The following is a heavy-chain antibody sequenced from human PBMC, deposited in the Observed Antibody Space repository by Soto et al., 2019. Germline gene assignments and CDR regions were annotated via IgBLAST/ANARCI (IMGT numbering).Heavy chain of an antibody. CDR1: GGSITSSYY. CDR3: ATITATTILTDY. CDR2: TYYSGST. Sequence: QLQLQESGPGLVKPSETLSLTCTVSGGSITSSYYWGWIRQPPGKGLEWIGGTYYSGSTYYNPSLTSRVSISVETSKNQFSLKLSSMTAADTAVYYCATITATTILTDYWGQGTLVTVSS. V-gene: IGHV4-39*01. J-gene: IGHJ4*02. D-gene: IGHD6-25*01.